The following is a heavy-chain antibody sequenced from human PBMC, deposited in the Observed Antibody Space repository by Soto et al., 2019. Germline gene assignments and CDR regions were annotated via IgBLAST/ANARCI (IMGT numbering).Heavy chain of an antibody. V-gene: IGHV3-48*02. D-gene: IGHD3-10*01. J-gene: IGHJ6*02. Sequence: GGSLRLSCAASGFTFSSYSMNWVRQAPGKGLEWVSYISSSSSTIYYADSVKGRFTISRDNAKNSLYLQMNSLRDEDTAVYYCARSVWFGELLPSPYYYYGMDVWGQGTTVTVSS. CDR1: GFTFSSYS. CDR3: ARSVWFGELLPSPYYYYGMDV. CDR2: ISSSSSTI.